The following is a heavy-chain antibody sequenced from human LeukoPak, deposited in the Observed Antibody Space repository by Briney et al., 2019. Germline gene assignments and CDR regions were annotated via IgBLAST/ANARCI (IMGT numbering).Heavy chain of an antibody. Sequence: SETLSLTRAVSGYSISSGYYWGWIRQPPGKGREWVGSNYHSGSTYYNPTLKSRVTLSVDPSKNQFSLKLSSVTDADTAVYYCAKFVVVPAAMRAPIHYFQHWGQGTLVTVSS. CDR2: NYHSGST. J-gene: IGHJ1*01. CDR1: GYSISSGYY. D-gene: IGHD2-2*01. V-gene: IGHV4-38-2*01. CDR3: AKFVVVPAAMRAPIHYFQH.